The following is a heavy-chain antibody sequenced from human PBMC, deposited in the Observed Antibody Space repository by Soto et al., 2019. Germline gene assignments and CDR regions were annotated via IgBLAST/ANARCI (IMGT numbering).Heavy chain of an antibody. V-gene: IGHV1-18*01. CDR1: GYTFTSYG. Sequence: ASVKVSCKASGYTFTSYGISWVRQAPGQGLEWMGWISAYNGNTNYAQKLQDRVTMTTDTSTSTAYMEQKSQRSDDTAIYYCAIEAAAKRQSWFDPWGQGTLVTVSS. D-gene: IGHD6-13*01. CDR2: ISAYNGNT. J-gene: IGHJ5*02. CDR3: AIEAAAKRQSWFDP.